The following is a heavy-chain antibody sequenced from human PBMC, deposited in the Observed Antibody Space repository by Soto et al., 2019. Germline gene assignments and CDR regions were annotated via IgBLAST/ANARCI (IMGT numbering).Heavy chain of an antibody. CDR1: GFTFSIYA. J-gene: IGHJ4*02. V-gene: IGHV3-23*01. CDR3: EKELWFGESRRSYY. D-gene: IGHD3-10*01. CDR2: ISGSGGST. Sequence: EVQLLESGVGVVQPGGSLRLYCAASGFTFSIYAMSWVRQAPGKGLEWVSAISGSGGSTYYADSVKGRFTISRDNSKHTMYLQMNRLRCEDAAVYYCEKELWFGESRRSYYWGPGTMVTVSS.